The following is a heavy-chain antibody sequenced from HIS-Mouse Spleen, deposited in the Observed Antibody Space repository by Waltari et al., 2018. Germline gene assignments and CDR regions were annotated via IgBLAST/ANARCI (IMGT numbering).Heavy chain of an antibody. D-gene: IGHD3-3*01. CDR1: GGSIRSGGYY. CDR2: IYYSGST. V-gene: IGHV4-31*03. CDR3: ARSPYYDFWSGYSDNWFDP. J-gene: IGHJ5*02. Sequence: QVQLQESGPGLVKPSQTLSLTCTVSGGSIRSGGYYWSCSRQHPGRGLEWIGYIYYSGSTYYNPSLKSRVTISVDTSKNQFSLKLSSVTAADTAVYYCARSPYYDFWSGYSDNWFDPWGQGTLVTVSS.